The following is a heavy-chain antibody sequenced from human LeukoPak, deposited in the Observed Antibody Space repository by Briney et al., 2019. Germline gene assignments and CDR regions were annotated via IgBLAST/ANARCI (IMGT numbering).Heavy chain of an antibody. CDR2: TKSKTDGGTT. Sequence: GGSLRLSCAASGYTFNNAWMSWVRQAPGKGLEWVGRTKSKTDGGTTDYAAPMKGRFTISRDDSKNTLYLQMNSLKTEDTAVYYCITGPFWGQGTLVTVSS. CDR1: GYTFNNAW. J-gene: IGHJ4*02. CDR3: ITGPF. V-gene: IGHV3-15*01.